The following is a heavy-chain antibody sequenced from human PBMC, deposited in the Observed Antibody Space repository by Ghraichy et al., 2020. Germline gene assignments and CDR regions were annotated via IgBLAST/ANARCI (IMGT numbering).Heavy chain of an antibody. CDR3: AGGGKAVDNY. CDR1: GFSISSDYY. J-gene: IGHJ4*02. V-gene: IGHV4-38-2*01. D-gene: IGHD6-19*01. Sequence: SETLSLTCAVSGFSISSDYYWGWIRQPPGKGLEWIGSFHHSGGTYYNPSLKSRVTISVDTSKNQFSLMLNSVTAADTAVYFWAGGGKAVDNYWGQGSLVTVSS. CDR2: FHHSGGT.